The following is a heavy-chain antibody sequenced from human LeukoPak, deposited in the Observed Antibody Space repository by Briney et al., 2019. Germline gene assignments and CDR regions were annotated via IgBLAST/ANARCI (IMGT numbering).Heavy chain of an antibody. Sequence: GGTLTLSCTASGFTFSSYAMSWVRQAPGKGLEWVSSISDTGDSTYYADSVKGRFTISRDISKNTLYLQMNSLRAEDTAVYYCAKDPMTSVTTTAYWGQGTLVTVSS. V-gene: IGHV3-23*01. J-gene: IGHJ4*02. CDR1: GFTFSSYA. CDR3: AKDPMTSVTTTAY. CDR2: ISDTGDST. D-gene: IGHD4-17*01.